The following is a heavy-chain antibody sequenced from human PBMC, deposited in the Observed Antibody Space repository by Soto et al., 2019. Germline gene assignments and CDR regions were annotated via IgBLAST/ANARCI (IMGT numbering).Heavy chain of an antibody. Sequence: ASVKVSCKASGYTFTSYGISWVRQAPGQGLEWMGWISAYNGNTNYAQKLQGRVTMTTDTSTSTAYMELRSLRSDDTAVYYCARVTRSGYLSYYYYGMDVWGQGTTVTVSS. J-gene: IGHJ6*02. CDR3: ARVTRSGYLSYYYYGMDV. D-gene: IGHD3-3*01. V-gene: IGHV1-18*04. CDR1: GYTFTSYG. CDR2: ISAYNGNT.